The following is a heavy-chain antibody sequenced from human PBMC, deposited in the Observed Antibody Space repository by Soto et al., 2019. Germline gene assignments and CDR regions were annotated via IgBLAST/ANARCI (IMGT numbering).Heavy chain of an antibody. J-gene: IGHJ4*02. CDR3: AREAPYYYYDSSGYYDY. V-gene: IGHV4-59*01. Sequence: SETLCLTCTVSGSAISSYYLSCVRHPPGKGLEWIGYIYYSGSTNYNPSLKSRVTISVDTSKNQFSLKLSSVTAADTAVYYCAREAPYYYYDSSGYYDYWGQGTLVTVSS. D-gene: IGHD3-22*01. CDR2: IYYSGST. CDR1: GSAISSYY.